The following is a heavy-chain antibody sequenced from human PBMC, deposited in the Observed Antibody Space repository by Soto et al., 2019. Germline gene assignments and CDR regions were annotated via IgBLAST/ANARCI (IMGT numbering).Heavy chain of an antibody. Sequence: GGSLRLSCAASGFTVSSNYMTWVRQAPGKGLEWVSAIYSGGSTYYADSVKGRFTISRDNSKNTLYLQMNSLRAEDTAIYYCAKDWVYSGTYYFDFWGQGTLVTVSS. CDR3: AKDWVYSGTYYFDF. CDR2: IYSGGST. CDR1: GFTVSSNY. D-gene: IGHD1-26*01. V-gene: IGHV3-53*01. J-gene: IGHJ4*02.